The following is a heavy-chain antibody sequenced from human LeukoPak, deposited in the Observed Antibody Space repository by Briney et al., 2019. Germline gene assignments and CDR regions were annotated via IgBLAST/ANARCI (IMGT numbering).Heavy chain of an antibody. Sequence: PSETLSLTCAVHGGSFSGYYWIWLRQPPGKGLQWIGEINHSGSTNYKPSLKSRVTISVDTSKNHFSLKLSSVTAADTAVYYCARRAEYHTVGFDYWGQGTLVTVSS. CDR3: ARRAEYHTVGFDY. CDR1: GGSFSGYY. D-gene: IGHD1-26*01. J-gene: IGHJ4*02. CDR2: INHSGST. V-gene: IGHV4-34*01.